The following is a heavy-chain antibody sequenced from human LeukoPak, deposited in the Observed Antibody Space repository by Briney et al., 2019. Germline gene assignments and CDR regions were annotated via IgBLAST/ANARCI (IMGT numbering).Heavy chain of an antibody. CDR3: ARVLGLRGWYTDY. CDR1: GGSISSGGYY. Sequence: TSQTLSLTCTVSGGSISSGGYYWSWIRQPPGKGLEWIGYIYHSGSTYYNPSLKSRVTISVDRSKNQFSLKLSSVTAADTAVYYCARVLGLRGWYTDYWGQGTLVTVSS. V-gene: IGHV4-30-2*01. D-gene: IGHD6-19*01. J-gene: IGHJ4*02. CDR2: IYHSGST.